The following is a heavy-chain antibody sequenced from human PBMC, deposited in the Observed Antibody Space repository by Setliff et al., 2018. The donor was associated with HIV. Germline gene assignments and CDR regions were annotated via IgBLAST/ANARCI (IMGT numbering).Heavy chain of an antibody. V-gene: IGHV4-4*07. D-gene: IGHD2-15*01. CDR3: ARGVPLLPPNF. CDR2: MYYSGSA. Sequence: SETLSLTCSVSGGSTIGYHWNWIRQSAGKGLEWIGRMYYSGSAAYNPSLKSRVTISVDASERHFSLRMTSTTAADTAIYYCARGVPLLPPNFWGQGTLVTVSS. CDR1: GGSTIGYH. J-gene: IGHJ4*02.